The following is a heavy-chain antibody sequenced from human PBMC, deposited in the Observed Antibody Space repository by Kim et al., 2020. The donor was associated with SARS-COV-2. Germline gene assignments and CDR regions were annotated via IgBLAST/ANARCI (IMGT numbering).Heavy chain of an antibody. J-gene: IGHJ4*02. Sequence: GGSLRLSCATTGFTFSLYQMSWVRQAPGKGLEWVAKIHGDASGTYYADSVKGRFTISRDNAENSLTLQMNSLRAEDTAVYYCARDWSFLEKGFDYWGQGILVTVSS. V-gene: IGHV3-7*01. CDR3: ARDWSFLEKGFDY. CDR1: GFTFSLYQ. CDR2: IHGDASGT. D-gene: IGHD3-3*01.